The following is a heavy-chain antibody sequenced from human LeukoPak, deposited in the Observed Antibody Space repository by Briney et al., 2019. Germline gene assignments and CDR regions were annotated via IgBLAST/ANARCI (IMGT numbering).Heavy chain of an antibody. CDR3: ARDLYTSGWALDGN. J-gene: IGHJ4*02. V-gene: IGHV1-69*05. Sequence: SVKVSCKASGGTFSSFAINWVRQAPGQGLEWMGGIIPIFGTANYAQKFQGRVTITTDESTTTAYMEMSSLRSEDTAVYYCARDLYTSGWALDGNWGQGTLVTVSS. D-gene: IGHD6-19*01. CDR1: GGTFSSFA. CDR2: IIPIFGTA.